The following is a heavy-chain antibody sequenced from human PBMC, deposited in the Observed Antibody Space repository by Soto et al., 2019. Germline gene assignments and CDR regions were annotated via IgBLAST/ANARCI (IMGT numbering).Heavy chain of an antibody. J-gene: IGHJ6*02. Sequence: QVQLVESGGGVVQPGRSLRLSCAASGFTFSSYGMHWVRQAPGKGLGWVAVISYDGSNKYYADSVKGRFTISRDNSKNTLYLQMNRLRDEDTAVYDCAKEQKYSGSGSYHPNYYYGMDVWGQGTTVTVSS. D-gene: IGHD3-10*01. CDR2: ISYDGSNK. CDR1: GFTFSSYG. V-gene: IGHV3-30*18. CDR3: AKEQKYSGSGSYHPNYYYGMDV.